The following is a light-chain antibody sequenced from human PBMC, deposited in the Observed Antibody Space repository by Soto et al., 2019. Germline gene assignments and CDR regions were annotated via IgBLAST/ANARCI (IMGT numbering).Light chain of an antibody. J-gene: IGLJ2*01. CDR2: DVS. Sequence: QSVLTQPASVSGSPGQSMTISCTGTSSDVGGYNYVSWYQQHPGKAPKLMIYDVSNRPSGVSNRFSGSKSGNTASLTISGLQAEDEADYYCSSYTSSSTPSFGGGTKLTVL. CDR3: SSYTSSSTPS. V-gene: IGLV2-14*01. CDR1: SSDVGGYNY.